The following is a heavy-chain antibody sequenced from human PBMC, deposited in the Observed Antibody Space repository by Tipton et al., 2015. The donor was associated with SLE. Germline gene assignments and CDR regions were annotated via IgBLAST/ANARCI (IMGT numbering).Heavy chain of an antibody. Sequence: TLSLTCTVSGGSISSGSYYWSWIRQPAGKGLEWIGHIYTSGSTNYNPSLKSRVTISVDTSKNQFSLKLSSVTAADTAVYYCARGNIVAPSFDYWGQGTLVTVSS. CDR1: GGSISSGSYY. J-gene: IGHJ4*02. CDR2: IYTSGST. CDR3: ARGNIVAPSFDY. V-gene: IGHV4-61*09. D-gene: IGHD5-12*01.